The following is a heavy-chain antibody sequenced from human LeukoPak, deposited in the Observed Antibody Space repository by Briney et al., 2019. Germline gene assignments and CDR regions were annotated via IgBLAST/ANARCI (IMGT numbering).Heavy chain of an antibody. CDR3: AKATYYYDSSGPEFDY. CDR1: GFTFSSYG. CDR2: IRYVGSNK. V-gene: IGHV3-30*02. D-gene: IGHD3-22*01. J-gene: IGHJ4*02. Sequence: GGSLRLSCAAPGFTFSSYGMYWVPQAPGRGLEWVAFIRYVGSNKYNADSVKGRFTISRNNSKNTLYQQMNSTRAEDEAVYYCAKATYYYDSSGPEFDYWGQGTLVTVSS.